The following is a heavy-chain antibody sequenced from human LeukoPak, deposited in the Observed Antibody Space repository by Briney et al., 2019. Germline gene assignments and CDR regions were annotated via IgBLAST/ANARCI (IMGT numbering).Heavy chain of an antibody. Sequence: GGSLRLSCAASGFTFSTYSMNWVRQAPGKGLEWVSYINSNNSTTYYADSVKGRFTVSRDNAKNSLYLQMNSLRAEDTAVYYCARVTSLGIGAPDYWGQGTLVTVSS. V-gene: IGHV3-48*01. CDR2: INSNNSTT. J-gene: IGHJ4*02. D-gene: IGHD1-20*01. CDR3: ARVTSLGIGAPDY. CDR1: GFTFSTYS.